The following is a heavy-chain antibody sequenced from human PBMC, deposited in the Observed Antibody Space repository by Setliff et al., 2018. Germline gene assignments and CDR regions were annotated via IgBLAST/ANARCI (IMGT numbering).Heavy chain of an antibody. J-gene: IGHJ6*03. CDR3: ARHKSNGSGSYPSLYMDV. D-gene: IGHD3-10*01. CDR1: GGSISSGNYY. CDR2: IYYSGST. Sequence: SETLSLTCRVSGGSISSGNYYWGLIRQPPGKGLEWVATIYYSGSTYSNPSLKSRLIISVDAPDNQFSVRLSSVTAADTAVYYCARHKSNGSGSYPSLYMDVWGKGIMVTVSS. V-gene: IGHV4-39*01.